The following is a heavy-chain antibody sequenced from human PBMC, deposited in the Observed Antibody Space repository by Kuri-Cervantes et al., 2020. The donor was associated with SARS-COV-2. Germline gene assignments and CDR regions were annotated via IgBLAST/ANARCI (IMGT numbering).Heavy chain of an antibody. CDR1: GGSISSSGHY. CDR3: GRQASDWHIDY. D-gene: IGHD3-9*01. Sequence: ESLKISCSVSGGSISSSGHYWGWVRQPPGKGLEWIGSIHFSGSTYYTPSLKSRVTISVDTSKNQFSLKLTSVTATDTAAYYRGRQASDWHIDYWGQGTLVTVSS. CDR2: IHFSGST. V-gene: IGHV4-39*01. J-gene: IGHJ4*02.